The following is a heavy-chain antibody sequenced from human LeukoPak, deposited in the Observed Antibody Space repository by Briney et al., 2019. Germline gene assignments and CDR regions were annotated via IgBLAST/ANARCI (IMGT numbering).Heavy chain of an antibody. D-gene: IGHD3-22*01. V-gene: IGHV4-39*07. J-gene: IGHJ3*02. Sequence: SETLSLTCTVSGVSISSSNSYWGWIRQPPGKGLEWIGSIYYSGSTYYNPSLKSRVTISVDTSKNQFSLKLSSVTAADTAVYYCARLFTTYYYDSSGYYFRARPINNAFDIWGQGTMVTVSS. CDR3: ARLFTTYYYDSSGYYFRARPINNAFDI. CDR1: GVSISSSNSY. CDR2: IYYSGST.